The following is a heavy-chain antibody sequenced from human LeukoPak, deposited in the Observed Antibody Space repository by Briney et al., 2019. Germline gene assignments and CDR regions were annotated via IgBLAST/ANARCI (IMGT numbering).Heavy chain of an antibody. J-gene: IGHJ5*02. CDR2: IYYSGST. CDR1: GGSISSGGYY. CDR3: ARLTYYYDSSGPLDP. Sequence: SETLSLTCTVSGGSISSGGYYWSWIRQPPGKGLEWIGYIYYSGSTNYNPSLKSRVTISVDTSKNQFSLKLSSVTAADTAVYYCARLTYYYDSSGPLDPWGQGTLVTVSS. V-gene: IGHV4-61*08. D-gene: IGHD3-22*01.